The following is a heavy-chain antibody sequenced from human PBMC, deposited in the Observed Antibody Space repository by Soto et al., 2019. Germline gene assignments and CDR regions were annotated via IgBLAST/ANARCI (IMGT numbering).Heavy chain of an antibody. Sequence: QLQLVESGGGVVQPGTSLRLSCTASGFMFKSYVMHWVRQAPGKGLEWVALTSYDGNNKYYGDSVKGRFTVSRDNSKNTLHPQMDSLTPEDTALYYCARWGTTGGFDLWGQGTLVSVSS. J-gene: IGHJ4*02. CDR2: TSYDGNNK. V-gene: IGHV3-30*19. CDR3: ARWGTTGGFDL. D-gene: IGHD3-16*01. CDR1: GFMFKSYV.